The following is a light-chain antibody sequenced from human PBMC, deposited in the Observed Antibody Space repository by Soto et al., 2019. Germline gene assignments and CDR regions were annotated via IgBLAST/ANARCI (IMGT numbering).Light chain of an antibody. V-gene: IGKV3-20*01. CDR3: QQYRSSPRT. CDR1: QSVSSSY. CDR2: GAS. Sequence: EIVLTQSPGTLSLSPGERAILSCRASQSVSSSYLAWYRQKPGQAPSLLIYGASSRATGIPDRFSGSGSGTDFTLTISRLEPEDFAVYYCQQYRSSPRTVGLGTKVDIK. J-gene: IGKJ1*01.